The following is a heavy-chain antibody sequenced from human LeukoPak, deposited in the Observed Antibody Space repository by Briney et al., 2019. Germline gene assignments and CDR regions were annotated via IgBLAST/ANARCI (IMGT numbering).Heavy chain of an antibody. Sequence: PGRSLRLSCAAAGFTFSSYAMSWVRQAPGKGLEWVSAISGSGGSTYYADSVKGRFTISRDNSKNTLYLQMNSLRAEDTAVYYCAKSGWYSFDYWGQGTLVTVSS. CDR3: AKSGWYSFDY. CDR1: GFTFSSYA. V-gene: IGHV3-23*01. D-gene: IGHD6-13*01. CDR2: ISGSGGST. J-gene: IGHJ4*02.